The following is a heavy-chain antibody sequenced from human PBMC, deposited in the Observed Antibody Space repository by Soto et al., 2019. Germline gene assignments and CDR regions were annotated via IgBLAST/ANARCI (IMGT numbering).Heavy chain of an antibody. CDR1: GDSVSSNRAA. CDR2: TYYRSKWYN. Sequence: SQTLSLTCVISGDSVSSNRAAWNWIRQSPSRGLEWLGRTYYRSKWYNDYAVPVKSRITINPDTSKNQFSLQLNSATPEDTSVYYCARAWGFSSGWYGSFSSWGQGTLVTVSS. J-gene: IGHJ5*02. V-gene: IGHV6-1*01. D-gene: IGHD6-19*01. CDR3: ARAWGFSSGWYGSFSS.